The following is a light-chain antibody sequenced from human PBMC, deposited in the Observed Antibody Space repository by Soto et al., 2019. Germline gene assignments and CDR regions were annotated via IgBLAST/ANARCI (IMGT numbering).Light chain of an antibody. V-gene: IGKV3-20*01. CDR3: QQSGSSRWT. Sequence: EIVMTQSPATLSVSPGERATLSCRASQSVFSSLAWYQQRPGQAPRLLIYGSATRATGIPDRFSGSGSGADFALTISRLEPEDFAVYYCQQSGSSRWTFGQGTKGDI. CDR1: QSVFSSL. CDR2: GSA. J-gene: IGKJ1*01.